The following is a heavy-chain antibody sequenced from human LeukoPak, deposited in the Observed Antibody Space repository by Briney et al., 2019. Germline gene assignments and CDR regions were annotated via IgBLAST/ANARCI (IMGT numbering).Heavy chain of an antibody. CDR1: GYSIRSGYY. V-gene: IGHV4-38-2*01. CDR3: ARGAPSSPNDY. J-gene: IGHJ4*02. Sequence: SETLSLTCAVSGYSIRSGYYWGWIRQPPGKGLEWIGSIYQSGSTYYNPSLKNRLTISVDTSKNQFSLKLSSVTAADTAVYYCARGAPSSPNDYWGQGTLVTVSS. D-gene: IGHD2-2*01. CDR2: IYQSGST.